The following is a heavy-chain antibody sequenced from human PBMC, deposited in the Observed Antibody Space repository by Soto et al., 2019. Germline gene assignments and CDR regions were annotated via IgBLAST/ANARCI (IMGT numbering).Heavy chain of an antibody. V-gene: IGHV4-59*08. CDR2: IYYSGST. CDR1: GGSISSYY. J-gene: IGHJ5*02. CDR3: ARHVSVTKNWFDP. D-gene: IGHD4-17*01. Sequence: SETLSLTCTVSGGSISSYYWSWIRQPPGKGLEWIGYIYYSGSTNYNPSLKSRVTISVDTSKNQFSLKLSSVTAADTAVYYCARHVSVTKNWFDPWGQGTLVTVSS.